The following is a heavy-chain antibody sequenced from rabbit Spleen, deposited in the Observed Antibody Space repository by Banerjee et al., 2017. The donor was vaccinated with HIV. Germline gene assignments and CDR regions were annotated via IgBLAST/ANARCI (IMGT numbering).Heavy chain of an antibody. V-gene: IGHV1S45*01. J-gene: IGHJ2*01. CDR3: ARNYVNAFDP. CDR2: IREGSGGDT. D-gene: IGHD1-1*01. CDR1: GIDFSSRKL. Sequence: QEQLEESAGGLVQPGGSLPLTCTASGIDFSSRKLCGVRQAPGKGLEWIARIREGSGGDTDYANWPKGRFTISKTSSTTVTLQMTSLTAADTATYFCARNYVNAFDPWGQGTLVTVS.